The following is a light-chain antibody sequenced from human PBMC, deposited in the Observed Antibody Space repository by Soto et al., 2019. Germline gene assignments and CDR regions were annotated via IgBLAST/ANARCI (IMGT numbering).Light chain of an antibody. J-gene: IGKJ1*01. Sequence: DIVMTQSPDSLAQSLGERATINGTSSQSVLYSSNNKNYLTWYQQKPGQPPKLLIYWASTRESGVPDRFSGSGSGTDFTLSISSLQAEDVAVYYCQQYYSIPWTFGQGTKVEIK. V-gene: IGKV4-1*01. CDR1: QSVLYSSNNKNY. CDR3: QQYYSIPWT. CDR2: WAS.